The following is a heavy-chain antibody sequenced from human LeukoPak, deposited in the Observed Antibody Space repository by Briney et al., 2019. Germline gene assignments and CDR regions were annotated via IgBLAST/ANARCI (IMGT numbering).Heavy chain of an antibody. CDR3: AKDPSRYYDSSGYFDY. J-gene: IGHJ4*02. Sequence: GGSLRLSCAASGFTFSSYAMSWVRQARGKGLEWVSAISGSGGSTYCADSVKGRFTISRDNSKNTLYLQMNSLRAEDTAVYYCAKDPSRYYDSSGYFDYWGQGTLVTVSS. D-gene: IGHD3-22*01. CDR2: ISGSGGST. CDR1: GFTFSSYA. V-gene: IGHV3-23*01.